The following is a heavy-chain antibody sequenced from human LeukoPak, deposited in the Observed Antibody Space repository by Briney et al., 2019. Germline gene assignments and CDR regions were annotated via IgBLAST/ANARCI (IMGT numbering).Heavy chain of an antibody. CDR3: ARRREILGGFVDN. Sequence: SETLSLTCIVSGGPISSSAYYRGWIRQSPGKGLEWIGNIYYSGRTYYNPSLKTRVTISVDTSKNQFSLKLSSVTAADTAVYYCARRREILGGFVDNWGQGTLVTVSS. CDR2: IYYSGRT. CDR1: GGPISSSAYY. D-gene: IGHD1-26*01. J-gene: IGHJ4*02. V-gene: IGHV4-39*01.